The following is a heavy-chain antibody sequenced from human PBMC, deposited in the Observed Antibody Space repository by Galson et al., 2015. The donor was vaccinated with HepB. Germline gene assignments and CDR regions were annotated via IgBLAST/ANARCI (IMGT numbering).Heavy chain of an antibody. J-gene: IGHJ4*02. V-gene: IGHV3-30*02. D-gene: IGHD2-21*02. Sequence: SLRLSCAASGFTFSSYGMHWVRQAPGKGLEWVAFIRYDGSNKYYADSVKGRFTISRDNSKNTLYLQMNSLRAEDTAVYYCAKDYMTYCGGDCYVPGPDYWGQGTLVTVSS. CDR1: GFTFSSYG. CDR3: AKDYMTYCGGDCYVPGPDY. CDR2: IRYDGSNK.